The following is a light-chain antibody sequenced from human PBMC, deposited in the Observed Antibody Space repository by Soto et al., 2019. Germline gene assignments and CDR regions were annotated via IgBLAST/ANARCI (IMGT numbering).Light chain of an antibody. CDR3: HQYNHWLTWT. Sequence: VLTQSPGTLSLSPGETAIVSCRASQSLANSRLAWYRQKPGQSPSRLIYGASNRATGIPARFSGSGSGTEFTLTISSLQSEDFAVYYCHQYNHWLTWTFGQGTKVDIK. CDR2: GAS. V-gene: IGKV3-15*01. CDR1: QSLANSR. J-gene: IGKJ1*01.